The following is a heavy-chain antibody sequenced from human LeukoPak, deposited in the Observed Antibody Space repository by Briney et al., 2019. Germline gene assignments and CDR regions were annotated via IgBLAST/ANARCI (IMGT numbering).Heavy chain of an antibody. CDR1: GYTFTSYG. CDR2: ISAYNGNT. V-gene: IGHV1-18*01. D-gene: IGHD2-15*01. CDR3: ARALKGYCSGGSCARVIDY. J-gene: IGHJ4*02. Sequence: ASVKVSCKASGYTFTSYGIIWVRQAPGQGLEWMGWISAYNGNTNYAQKLQGRVTMTTDTSTSTAYMELRSLRSDDTAVYYCARALKGYCSGGSCARVIDYWGQGTLVTVSS.